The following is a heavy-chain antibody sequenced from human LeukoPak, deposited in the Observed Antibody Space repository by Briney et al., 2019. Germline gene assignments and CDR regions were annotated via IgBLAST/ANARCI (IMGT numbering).Heavy chain of an antibody. CDR2: IQNDGSQK. Sequence: GGSLRLSCAASGLTFSTYGMHWVRQAPGKGLEWVTFIQNDGSQKDYADSVKGRFTISRDNFKNTLYLQMNSLRAEDTAVYYCAKSLSFYDRFDLDYWGKGTLVTVSS. D-gene: IGHD5/OR15-5a*01. V-gene: IGHV3-30*02. CDR1: GLTFSTYG. J-gene: IGHJ4*02. CDR3: AKSLSFYDRFDLDY.